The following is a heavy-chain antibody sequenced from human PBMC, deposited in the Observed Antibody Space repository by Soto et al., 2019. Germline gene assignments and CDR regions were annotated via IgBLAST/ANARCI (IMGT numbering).Heavy chain of an antibody. D-gene: IGHD1-26*01. V-gene: IGHV1-18*01. CDR2: ISAYNGDT. J-gene: IGHJ4*02. CDR1: GYTFTSYG. Sequence: QAQLVQSGAEVKKPGASVKVSCRASGYTFTSYGYAWVRQAPGQGLEWMGWISAYNGDTNYAQKFLDRVTLTTDTSTTTVYMELRNLGSDDTAIYYCARSGAYCTSITCLFDAFGGLGTLVTVSS. CDR3: ARSGAYCTSITCLFDAF.